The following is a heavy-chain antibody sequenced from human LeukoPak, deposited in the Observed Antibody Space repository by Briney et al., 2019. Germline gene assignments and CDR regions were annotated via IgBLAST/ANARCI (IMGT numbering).Heavy chain of an antibody. CDR3: ARDVGEGYCSGGSCSDY. CDR2: ISAYNDNT. Sequence: ASVKVSCKAPGYTFTNYAISWVRQAPGQGLEWMGWISAYNDNTNYARKFQGRVTMTTDTSTSTAYMELRSLRPDDTAVYYCARDVGEGYCSGGSCSDYWGQGTLVTVSS. D-gene: IGHD2-15*01. V-gene: IGHV1-18*01. J-gene: IGHJ4*02. CDR1: GYTFTNYA.